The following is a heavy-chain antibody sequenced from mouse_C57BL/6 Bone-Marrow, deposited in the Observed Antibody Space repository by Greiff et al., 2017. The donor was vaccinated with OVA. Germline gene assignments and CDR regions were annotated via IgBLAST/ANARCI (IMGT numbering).Heavy chain of an antibody. V-gene: IGHV2-4*01. CDR1: GFSLTSYG. CDR3: AKGGDDYDVMDY. J-gene: IGHJ4*01. CDR2: IWSGGST. Sequence: QVQLKESGPGLVQPSQSLSITCTVSGFSLTSYGVHWVRQPPGKGLEWLGVIWSGGSTDYNAAFISRLSISKDNSKSQVFFKMNSLQADDTAIYYCAKGGDDYDVMDYWGQGTSVTVSS.